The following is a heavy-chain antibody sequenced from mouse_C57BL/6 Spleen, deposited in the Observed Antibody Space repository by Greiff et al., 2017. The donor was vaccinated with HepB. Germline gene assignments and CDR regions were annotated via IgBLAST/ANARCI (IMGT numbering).Heavy chain of an antibody. CDR1: GYTFTDYE. Sequence: LVESGAELVRPGASVTLSCKASGYTFTDYEMHWVKQTPVHGLEWIGAIDPETGGTAYNQKFKGKAILTADKSSSTAYMELRSLTSEDSAVYYCTLYGSLFYFDYWGQGTTLTVSS. J-gene: IGHJ2*01. CDR2: IDPETGGT. CDR3: TLYGSLFYFDY. V-gene: IGHV1-15*01. D-gene: IGHD1-1*01.